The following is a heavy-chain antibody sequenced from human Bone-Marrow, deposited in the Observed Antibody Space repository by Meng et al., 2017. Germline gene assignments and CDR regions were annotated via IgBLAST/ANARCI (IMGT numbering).Heavy chain of an antibody. CDR2: INPNSGGT. J-gene: IGHJ4*02. V-gene: IGHV1-2*06. CDR3: ARAVLTKLNFDS. Sequence: QVLLGQSGAAVKKPGASVKVSFKASGYTLTGYDITWVRQAPGQGLEWMGRINPNSGGTNYAQNFQGRVTMTRDTSISTAYMELSRLRSDDTAVYYCARAVLTKLNFDSWGQGTLVTVSS. D-gene: IGHD3-9*01. CDR1: GYTLTGYD.